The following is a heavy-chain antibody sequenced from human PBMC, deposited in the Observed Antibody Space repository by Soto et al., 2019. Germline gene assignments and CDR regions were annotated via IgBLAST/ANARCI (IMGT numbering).Heavy chain of an antibody. CDR1: GFTFSYYW. Sequence: EVQLVESGGGLVRPGGSLRLSCAASGFTFSYYWMHWVRQAPGKGLVWVSRIHSDGSSTTYADFVKGRFIISRDNARNTVDLQMNSVRVEDTAVYYFARGDRGASDLWGQGTVVTVSS. V-gene: IGHV3-74*01. J-gene: IGHJ3*01. CDR3: ARGDRGASDL. D-gene: IGHD1-26*01. CDR2: IHSDGSST.